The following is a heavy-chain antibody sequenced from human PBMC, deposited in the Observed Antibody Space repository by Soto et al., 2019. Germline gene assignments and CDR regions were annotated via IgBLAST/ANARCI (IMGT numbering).Heavy chain of an antibody. D-gene: IGHD2-21*02. Sequence: QITLKESGPTLVKPTQTLTLTCTFSGFSLNNSQVGVGWIRQPPGKALEWLTVIYWDDDKRYSPSLKNSLTIAKDTAKNQAVHTMTNMDPVDTATYYCTHFRGGGNSPLGDYWGQGILVTVSS. CDR3: THFRGGGNSPLGDY. CDR1: GFSLNNSQVG. V-gene: IGHV2-5*02. CDR2: IYWDDDK. J-gene: IGHJ4*02.